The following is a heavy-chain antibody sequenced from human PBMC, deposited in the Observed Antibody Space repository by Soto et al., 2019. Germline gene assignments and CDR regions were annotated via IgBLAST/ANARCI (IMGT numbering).Heavy chain of an antibody. V-gene: IGHV5-51*01. CDR2: IFSSDSSA. CDR1: GFTFSSYS. J-gene: IGHJ4*02. D-gene: IGHD2-2*01. Sequence: GESLKFSCKASGFTFSSYSLGWVRHMPGKGLQWMGNIFSSDSSAKYSPSFVGQVTISVDRSINTAYLQWSSLKASDTAIYYCGTWRGSSWFDYWGPGTLVTVSS. CDR3: GTWRGSSWFDY.